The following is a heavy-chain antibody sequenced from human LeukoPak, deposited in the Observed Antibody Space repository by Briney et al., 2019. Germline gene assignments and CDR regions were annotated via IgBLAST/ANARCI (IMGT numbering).Heavy chain of an antibody. J-gene: IGHJ1*01. V-gene: IGHV3-7*01. Sequence: GGSLRLSCVVSGFTFNRCWMNWVRQAPGKGLEWVAHINPDGRDTYYVDSVKGRFTISRDNAQNSMYLQMNSLIVEDTAVYYCTSWGDTTAEYFQRWGQGTLVTVSS. D-gene: IGHD2-21*02. CDR1: GFTFNRCW. CDR2: INPDGRDT. CDR3: TSWGDTTAEYFQR.